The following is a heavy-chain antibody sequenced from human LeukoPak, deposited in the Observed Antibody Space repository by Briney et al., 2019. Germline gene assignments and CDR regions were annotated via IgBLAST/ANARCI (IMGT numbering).Heavy chain of an antibody. CDR2: RNPNSGNT. Sequence: ASVKVSCKASGYTFTSYDINWVRQATGQGLEWMGWRNPNSGNTGYAQKFQGRVTMTRNTSISTAYMELSSLRSEDTAVYYCARGKPRYYDFWSGYYHYYYYGMDVWGQGTTVTVSS. CDR1: GYTFTSYD. V-gene: IGHV1-8*01. J-gene: IGHJ6*02. CDR3: ARGKPRYYDFWSGYYHYYYYGMDV. D-gene: IGHD3-3*01.